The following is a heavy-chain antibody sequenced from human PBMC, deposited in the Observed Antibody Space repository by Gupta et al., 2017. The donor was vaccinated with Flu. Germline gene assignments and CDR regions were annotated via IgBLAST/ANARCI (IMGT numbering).Heavy chain of an antibody. J-gene: IGHJ4*02. Sequence: EVQLVASGGGLVKPGGSLRLSCAASGFTFSTDTMNWVRQAPGKGLEWVSSISSSSTYIYYADAVKGRFTISRDDAKNSLYLQMNSLRAEDTAVYYCARGTSVARYFDSWGQGTLVTVSS. V-gene: IGHV3-21*01. CDR3: ARGTSVARYFDS. D-gene: IGHD6-19*01. CDR1: GFTFSTDT. CDR2: ISSSSTYI.